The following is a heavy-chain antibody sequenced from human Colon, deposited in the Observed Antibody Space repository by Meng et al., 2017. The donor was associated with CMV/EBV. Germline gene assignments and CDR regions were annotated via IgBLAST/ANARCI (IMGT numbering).Heavy chain of an antibody. CDR3: ARMALHWYFDL. CDR1: GDSISGRSYY. J-gene: IGHJ2*01. V-gene: IGHV4-39*07. CDR2: IYYTGND. Sequence: QLQRQGPGPGLVKPSETLSLTCTVSGDSISGRSYYWGWIRQPPGKGLEWIASIYYTGNDYHNPSLKSRVTISIDTSNNQFSLRLTSVTAADTAVYYCARMALHWYFDLWGRGTLVTVSS. D-gene: IGHD5-24*01.